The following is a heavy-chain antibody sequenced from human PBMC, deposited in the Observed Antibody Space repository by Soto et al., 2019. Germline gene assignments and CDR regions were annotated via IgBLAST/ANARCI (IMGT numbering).Heavy chain of an antibody. V-gene: IGHV3-11*06. CDR1: GFTFSDYY. D-gene: IGHD2-21*01. J-gene: IGHJ5*02. CDR3: SRGGGGGLFDL. Sequence: QVQLVESGGGLVKPGGSLRLSCATSGFTFSDYYMSWIRQAPGKGLEFVSYISPKGTYRTYADSVKGRFSISRDNAKNSWHLQVNSLRAEDTAVYYCSRGGGGGLFDLWGQGTFVTVSS. CDR2: ISPKGTYR.